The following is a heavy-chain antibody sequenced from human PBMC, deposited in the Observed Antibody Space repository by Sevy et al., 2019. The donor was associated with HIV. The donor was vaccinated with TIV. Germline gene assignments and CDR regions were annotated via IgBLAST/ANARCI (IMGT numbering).Heavy chain of an antibody. CDR1: GYKVDMYG. CDR2: ISTYNGNT. CDR3: ARATGMSVAGTGRYFDF. D-gene: IGHD6-19*01. J-gene: IGHJ4*01. Sequence: ASVKVSCKTSGYKVDMYGIAWVRQAPGQGLEWMGWISTYNGNTNYAQTFQSRVTMTTDTSTSVVYMELGGLRPDDTAVYYCARATGMSVAGTGRYFDFWGQGTLVTVSS. V-gene: IGHV1-18*04.